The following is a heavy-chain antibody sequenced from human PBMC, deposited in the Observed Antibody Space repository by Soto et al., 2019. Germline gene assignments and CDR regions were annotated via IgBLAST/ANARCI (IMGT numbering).Heavy chain of an antibody. CDR1: GFTVSSNY. D-gene: IGHD5-18*01. V-gene: IGHV3-66*01. CDR2: IYSGGST. Sequence: PGGSLRLSCAASGFTVSSNYMSWVRQAPGKGLEWVSVIYSGGSTYYADSEKGRFTISRDNSKNTLYLQMNSLRAEDTAVYYCARDQTVDTAMAGRGAFDIWGQGTMVTVSS. CDR3: ARDQTVDTAMAGRGAFDI. J-gene: IGHJ3*02.